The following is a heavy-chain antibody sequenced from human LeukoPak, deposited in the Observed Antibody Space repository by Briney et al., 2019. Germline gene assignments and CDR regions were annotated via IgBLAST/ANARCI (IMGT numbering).Heavy chain of an antibody. CDR3: ARAVPPRQPRRYCSGGSCYVAFLGFDP. V-gene: IGHV4-39*07. Sequence: MASETLSLTCTVSNGSISSSRYYWGWIRQPPGKGLEWIGSIYYSGSTYYNPSLKSRVTISVDTSKNQFSLRLSSVTAADTAVYYCARAVPPRQPRRYCSGGSCYVAFLGFDPWGQGTLVTVSS. D-gene: IGHD2-15*01. CDR1: NGSISSSRYY. CDR2: IYYSGST. J-gene: IGHJ5*02.